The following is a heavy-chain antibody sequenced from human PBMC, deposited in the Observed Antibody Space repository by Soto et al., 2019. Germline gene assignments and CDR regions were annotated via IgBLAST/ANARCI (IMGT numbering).Heavy chain of an antibody. V-gene: IGHV4-39*01. CDR3: ASLDYGDYVDYYYGMDV. CDR1: GGSISSYY. J-gene: IGHJ6*02. Sequence: SETLSLTCTVSGGSISSYYWGWIRQPPGKGLEWIGSIYYSGSTYYNPSLKSRVTISVDTSKNQFSLKLSSVTAADTAVYYCASLDYGDYVDYYYGMDVWGQGTTVTVSS. CDR2: IYYSGST. D-gene: IGHD4-17*01.